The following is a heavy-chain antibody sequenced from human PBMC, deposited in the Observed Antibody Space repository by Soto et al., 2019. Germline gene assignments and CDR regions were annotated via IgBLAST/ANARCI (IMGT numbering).Heavy chain of an antibody. D-gene: IGHD3-3*01. CDR1: GGSISSSSYY. V-gene: IGHV4-39*01. Sequence: SETLSLTCTVSGGSISSSSYYWGWIRQPPGKGLEWIGSIYYSGSTYYNPSLKSRVTISVDTSKNQFSLKLSSVTAADTAVYYCARLRGFLEWLFGRNYFDYWGQGTLVTVSS. CDR3: ARLRGFLEWLFGRNYFDY. CDR2: IYYSGST. J-gene: IGHJ4*02.